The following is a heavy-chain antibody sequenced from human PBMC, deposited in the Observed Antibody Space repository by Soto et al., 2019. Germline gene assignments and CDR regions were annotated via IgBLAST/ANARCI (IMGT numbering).Heavy chain of an antibody. J-gene: IGHJ4*02. CDR2: IYYSGST. CDR1: GGSISSGGYY. D-gene: IGHD6-6*01. V-gene: IGHV4-61*08. Sequence: SETLSLTCTVSGGSISSGGYYWSWIRQHPGKGLEWIGYIYYSGSTNYNPSLKSRVTISVDTSKNQFSLKLSSVTAADTAVYYCARLDGYSSSSAPDYWGQGTLVTVSS. CDR3: ARLDGYSSSSAPDY.